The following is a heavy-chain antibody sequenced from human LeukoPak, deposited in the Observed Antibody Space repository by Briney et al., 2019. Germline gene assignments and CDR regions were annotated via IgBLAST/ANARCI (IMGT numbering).Heavy chain of an antibody. J-gene: IGHJ4*02. Sequence: GGSLRLSCAASGFTVSSNYMSWVRQAPGKGLEWVSAISGSGGSTYYADSVKGRFTISRDNSKNTLYLQMNSLRAGDTAVYYCAKDQAVAGTVHFDYWGQGTLVTVSS. CDR2: ISGSGGST. CDR3: AKDQAVAGTVHFDY. D-gene: IGHD6-19*01. CDR1: GFTVSSNY. V-gene: IGHV3-23*01.